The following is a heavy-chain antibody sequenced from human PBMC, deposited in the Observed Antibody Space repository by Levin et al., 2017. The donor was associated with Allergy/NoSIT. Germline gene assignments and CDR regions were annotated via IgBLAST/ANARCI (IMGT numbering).Heavy chain of an antibody. CDR2: INPSGGST. J-gene: IGHJ4*02. V-gene: IGHV1-46*01. D-gene: IGHD2-15*01. CDR3: ARNRDSGLDY. Sequence: GESLKISCKASGYTFTNYYIHWVRQAPGQGLEWMGFINPSGGSTSYAQKFQVRVTMTRDTSTSTVYMELSSLRSEDTAVYYCARNRDSGLDYWGQGTLVTVSS. CDR1: GYTFTNYY.